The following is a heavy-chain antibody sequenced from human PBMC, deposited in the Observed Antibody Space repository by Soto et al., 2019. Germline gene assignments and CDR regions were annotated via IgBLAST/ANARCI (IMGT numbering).Heavy chain of an antibody. V-gene: IGHV4-59*01. Sequence: SETLSLTCTVSGGSISSYYWCWIRQPPGKGLEWIGYIYYSGSTNYNPSLKSRVTISVDTSKNQFSLKLSSVTAADTAVYYCARYSGSYDNWFDPWGQGTLVTVSS. J-gene: IGHJ5*02. CDR1: GGSISSYY. CDR3: ARYSGSYDNWFDP. CDR2: IYYSGST. D-gene: IGHD1-26*01.